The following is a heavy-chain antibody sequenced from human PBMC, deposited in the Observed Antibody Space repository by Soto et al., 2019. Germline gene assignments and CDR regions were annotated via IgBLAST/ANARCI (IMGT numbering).Heavy chain of an antibody. CDR3: AGEYCSGGRCYYYGMDV. D-gene: IGHD2-15*01. CDR1: GFTFSSYG. Sequence: QVQLVESGGGVVQPGRSLRLSCAASGFTFSSYGMHWVRQAPGKGLEWVAVIWYDGSNKYYADSVKGRFTISRDNSKNTLYLQMNSLRAEDTAVYYCAGEYCSGGRCYYYGMDVWGQGTTVTVSS. CDR2: IWYDGSNK. J-gene: IGHJ6*02. V-gene: IGHV3-33*01.